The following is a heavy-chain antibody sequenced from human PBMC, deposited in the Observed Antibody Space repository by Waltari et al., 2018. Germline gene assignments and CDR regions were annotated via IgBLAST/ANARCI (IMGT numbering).Heavy chain of an antibody. CDR1: GGSFSVYY. J-gene: IGHJ4*02. Sequence: QVQLQQWGAGLLKPSETLSLTCAVYGGSFSVYYWSWIRQPPGKGLEWIGEINQSGSTNYNPSLKRRVTISVDTSKNQFSLKLSSVTAADTAVYYCARARQTYYDFWSGYYTRTYFDYWGQGTLVTVSS. CDR3: ARARQTYYDFWSGYYTRTYFDY. D-gene: IGHD3-3*01. V-gene: IGHV4-34*01. CDR2: INQSGST.